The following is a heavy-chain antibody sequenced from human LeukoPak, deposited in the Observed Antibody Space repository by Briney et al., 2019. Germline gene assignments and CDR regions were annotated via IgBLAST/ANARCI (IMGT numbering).Heavy chain of an antibody. CDR2: ISWNSGSI. CDR1: GFTXXDYA. V-gene: IGHV3-9*01. D-gene: IGHD3-3*01. J-gene: IGHJ4*02. CDR3: AKALPALVTILGGEFDY. Sequence: SGFTXXDYAXHWVRQAPGKGLEWVSGISWNSGSIGYADSVKGRFTISRDNAKNSLYLQMNSLRAEDTALYYCAKALPALVTILGGEFDYWGQGTLVTVSS.